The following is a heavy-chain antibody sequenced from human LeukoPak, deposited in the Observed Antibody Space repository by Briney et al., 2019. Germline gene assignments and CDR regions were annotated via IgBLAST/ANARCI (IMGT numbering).Heavy chain of an antibody. CDR2: ISAYNGNT. V-gene: IGHV1-18*01. D-gene: IGHD6-13*01. CDR1: GYTFRDFA. Sequence: ASVKVSCTASGYTFRDFAISWVRQAPGQGLEWMGWISAYNGNTNYAQRAQGRVTMTTDTSTSTAYMELRSLRTDDTAIYYCARFEDGSSWPWPGLDYWGQGTLVTVSS. J-gene: IGHJ4*02. CDR3: ARFEDGSSWPWPGLDY.